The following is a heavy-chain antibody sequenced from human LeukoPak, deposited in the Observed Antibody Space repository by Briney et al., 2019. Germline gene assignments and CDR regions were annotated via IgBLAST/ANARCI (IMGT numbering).Heavy chain of an antibody. J-gene: IGHJ6*02. V-gene: IGHV4-59*08. Sequence: SETLSLTCAVYGGSFSGYYWTWIRQAPGKGLEWIGYIYYSGSTNYNPSLKSRVTISVDTSKNQFSLKLSSVTAADTAVYYCARLNGDYVAGYYYYYGLDVWSQGTTVTVSS. CDR3: ARLNGDYVAGYYYYYGLDV. CDR2: IYYSGST. D-gene: IGHD4-17*01. CDR1: GGSFSGYY.